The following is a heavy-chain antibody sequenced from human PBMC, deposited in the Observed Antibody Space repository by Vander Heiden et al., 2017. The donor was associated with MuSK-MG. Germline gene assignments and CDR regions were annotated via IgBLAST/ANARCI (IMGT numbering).Heavy chain of an antibody. CDR3: ARGRYCSGGSCYPDH. J-gene: IGHJ4*02. Sequence: VQLVQSGAEVKKPGASVKVSCEASGYTVTNYFMHWVRQAPGQGLEWMGWMNPNSGGTNYAQRFQGRVTMTRDTSISTAYMELSRLGSDDTAVYYCARGRYCSGGSCYPDHWGQGTLVTVSS. D-gene: IGHD2-15*01. V-gene: IGHV1-2*02. CDR2: MNPNSGGT. CDR1: GYTVTNYF.